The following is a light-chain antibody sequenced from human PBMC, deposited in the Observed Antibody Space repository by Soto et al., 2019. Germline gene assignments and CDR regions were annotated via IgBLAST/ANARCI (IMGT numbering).Light chain of an antibody. CDR1: TSDVGGHNY. V-gene: IGLV2-14*01. J-gene: IGLJ1*01. CDR2: EVN. CDR3: FSYTTSSAPYV. Sequence: QSVLTQPASVSGSPGQSITISCTGTTSDVGGHNYVSWYQQHPGKVPKLLIYEVNNRPSGVSNRFSGSKSGNTASLTISDLQADDEATYYCFSYTTSSAPYVFXTGTKVTVL.